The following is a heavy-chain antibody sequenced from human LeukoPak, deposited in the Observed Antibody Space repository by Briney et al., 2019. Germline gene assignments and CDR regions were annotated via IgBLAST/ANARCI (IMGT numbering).Heavy chain of an antibody. V-gene: IGHV4-4*07. CDR1: AGSISSHY. D-gene: IGHD2-15*01. CDR2: IYTSGST. CDR3: ASDSSEGSYVFDY. J-gene: IGHJ4*02. Sequence: SETLSLTCTVSAGSISSHYWSWIRQPDGKGLEWVGRIYTSGSTNYNTSLKRRVTMSVDTSKNQFSLKLSSVTAADTAVYYCASDSSEGSYVFDYWGQGTLVTVSS.